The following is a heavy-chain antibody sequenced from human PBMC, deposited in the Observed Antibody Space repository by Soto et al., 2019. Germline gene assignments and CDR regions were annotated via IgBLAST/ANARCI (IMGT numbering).Heavy chain of an antibody. D-gene: IGHD2-2*01. CDR1: GGSFSGYY. CDR2: INHSGST. V-gene: IGHV4-34*01. CDR3: ERIPVPTYYYYMDV. J-gene: IGHJ6*03. Sequence: SETLSLTCAVYGGSFSGYYCTWIRQPPGKGLEWIGEINHSGSTNYNPSLKSRVTISVDTSKNQFSLKLSSVTAADTAVYYCERIPVPTYYYYMDVWGKGTTVTV.